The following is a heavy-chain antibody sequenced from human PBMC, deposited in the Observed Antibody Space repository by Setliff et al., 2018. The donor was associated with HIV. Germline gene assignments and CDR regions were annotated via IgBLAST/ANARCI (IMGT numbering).Heavy chain of an antibody. Sequence: GASVKVSCKTSGYKFNIFGVSWVRQAPGQGLEWMGWISGNNRITYYAQNFQSRVTLTTDTSTSTSNMELRSLRSDDTAVYFCVREVRAAYKGPLWFGQSDPRPDTFDIWGQGTMVTVSS. V-gene: IGHV1-18*01. CDR3: VREVRAAYKGPLWFGQSDPRPDTFDI. CDR2: ISGNNRIT. J-gene: IGHJ3*02. CDR1: GYKFNIFG. D-gene: IGHD3-10*01.